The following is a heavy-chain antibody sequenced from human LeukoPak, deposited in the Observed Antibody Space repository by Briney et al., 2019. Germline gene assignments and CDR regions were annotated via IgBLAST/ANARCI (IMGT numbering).Heavy chain of an antibody. V-gene: IGHV4-39*01. CDR1: NFSTYW. CDR3: ARLWTVAGTS. J-gene: IGHJ5*02. CDR2: IYYSGST. D-gene: IGHD6-19*01. Sequence: NFSTYWMSWVRQPPGKGLEWIGSIYYSGSTYYNPSLKSRVTISVDTSKNQFSLKLSSVTAADTAVYYCARLWTVAGTSWGQGTLVTVSS.